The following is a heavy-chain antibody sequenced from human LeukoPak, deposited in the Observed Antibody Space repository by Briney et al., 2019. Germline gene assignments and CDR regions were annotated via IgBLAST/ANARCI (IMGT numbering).Heavy chain of an antibody. V-gene: IGHV4-39*07. CDR1: GGSISSSSYY. CDR2: IYYSGST. J-gene: IGHJ4*02. D-gene: IGHD7-27*01. CDR3: ARGRRTGDPPLVDY. Sequence: PSETLSLTCTVSGGSISSSSYYWGWIRQPPGKGLEWIGSIYYSGSTYYNPSLKSRVTISVDTSKNQFYLNLRSVTAADTAVYYCARGRRTGDPPLVDYWGQGTLVTVSS.